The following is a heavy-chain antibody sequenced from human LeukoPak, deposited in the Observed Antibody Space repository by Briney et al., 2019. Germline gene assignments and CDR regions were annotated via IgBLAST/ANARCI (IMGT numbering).Heavy chain of an antibody. J-gene: IGHJ4*02. CDR2: ISETGRTT. Sequence: GGSLRISCAASGFSFDAYAMSWVRQAPGKGLEWVSGISETGRTTYYTDSVKGRFTISRDNSKNTLHLQMNRLRAEDTALYYCAKDHDNTDYYYYFDSWGQRTLVTVSS. V-gene: IGHV3-23*01. CDR3: AKDHDNTDYYYYFDS. D-gene: IGHD2-21*02. CDR1: GFSFDAYA.